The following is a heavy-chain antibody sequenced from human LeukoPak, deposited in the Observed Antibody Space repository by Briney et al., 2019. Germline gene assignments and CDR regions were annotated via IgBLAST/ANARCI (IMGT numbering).Heavy chain of an antibody. V-gene: IGHV4-39*01. CDR3: ARHQSYYDILTGYFNA. J-gene: IGHJ5*02. Sequence: SETLSLTCTVSGDSISGSRFYWGWIRQPPGKGLEWIASIYHSGGTYYNPSLKSRVTISVDTSKNQFSLRLSSVAAADTAFYYCARHQSYYDILTGYFNAWGQGTQVTVSS. CDR1: GDSISGSRFY. CDR2: IYHSGGT. D-gene: IGHD3-9*01.